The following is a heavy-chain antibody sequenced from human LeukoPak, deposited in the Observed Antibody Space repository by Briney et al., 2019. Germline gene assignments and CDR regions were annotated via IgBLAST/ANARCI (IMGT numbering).Heavy chain of an antibody. D-gene: IGHD6-19*01. CDR1: GFTPSSYS. V-gene: IGHV3-23*01. Sequence: PGGSLRLSCAASGFTPSSYSMNWVRQAPGKGLEWVSAISGSGGSTYYADSVKGRFTISRDNSKNTLYLQMNSLRAEDTAVYYCASSGWYSDFDYWGQGTLVTVSS. CDR2: ISGSGGST. CDR3: ASSGWYSDFDY. J-gene: IGHJ4*02.